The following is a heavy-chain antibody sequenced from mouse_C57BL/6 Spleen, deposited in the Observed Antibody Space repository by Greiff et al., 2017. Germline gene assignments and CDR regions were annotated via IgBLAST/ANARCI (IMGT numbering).Heavy chain of an antibody. CDR3: ARDASYSWFAY. CDR2: SRNKANDYTT. Sequence: EVNLVESGGGLVQSGRSLRLSCATSGFTFSDFYMEWVRQAPGKGLEWIAASRNKANDYTTEYSASVKGRFIVSRDTSQSILYLQMNALRAEDTAIYYCARDASYSWFAYWGQGTLVTVSA. CDR1: GFTFSDFY. J-gene: IGHJ3*01. V-gene: IGHV7-1*01. D-gene: IGHD2-12*01.